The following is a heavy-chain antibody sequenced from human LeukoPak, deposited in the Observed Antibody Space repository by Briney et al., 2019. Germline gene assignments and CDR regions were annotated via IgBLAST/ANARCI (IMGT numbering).Heavy chain of an antibody. CDR2: INPSDGGT. D-gene: IGHD4-17*01. Sequence: GASVRVSCKASGYTLTNYYLHWVRQAPGHGLEWMAIINPSDGGTYYEQKLQGRVTVTRDTSTSTVYMELSSLRSEDTAVYYCARDTRTMTAVTRGQHYYYGLDVWGQGTTVTVSS. CDR1: GYTLTNYY. CDR3: ARDTRTMTAVTRGQHYYYGLDV. J-gene: IGHJ6*02. V-gene: IGHV1-46*01.